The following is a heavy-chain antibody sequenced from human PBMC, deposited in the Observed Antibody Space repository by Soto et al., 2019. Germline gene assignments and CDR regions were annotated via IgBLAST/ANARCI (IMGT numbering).Heavy chain of an antibody. Sequence: SETLSLTCTVSGGSISSYYWSWIRQPAGKGLEWIGRIYTSGSTNYNPSLKSRVTMSVDTSKNQFFLKLSSVTAADTAVYYCARGPQYYYDSSGYSYRPQYFDYWGQGTLVTVSS. CDR1: GGSISSYY. J-gene: IGHJ4*02. V-gene: IGHV4-4*07. CDR3: ARGPQYYYDSSGYSYRPQYFDY. CDR2: IYTSGST. D-gene: IGHD3-22*01.